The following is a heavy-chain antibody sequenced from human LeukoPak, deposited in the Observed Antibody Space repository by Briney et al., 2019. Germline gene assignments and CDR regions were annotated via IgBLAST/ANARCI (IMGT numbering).Heavy chain of an antibody. V-gene: IGHV4-59*12. CDR2: IYHSGST. CDR3: ARVFSQPEDCGDYNWFDP. Sequence: SETLSLTCTVSGGSISSYYWSWIRQPPGKGLEWIGYIYHSGSTYYNPSLKSRVTISVDRSKNHFSLKLSSVTAADTAVYYCARVFSQPEDCGDYNWFDPWGQGTLVTVSS. CDR1: GGSISSYY. J-gene: IGHJ5*02. D-gene: IGHD4-17*01.